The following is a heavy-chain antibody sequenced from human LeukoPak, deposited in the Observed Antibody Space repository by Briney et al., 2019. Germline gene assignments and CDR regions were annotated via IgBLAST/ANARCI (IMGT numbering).Heavy chain of an antibody. CDR2: ISSSGSTI. V-gene: IGHV3-48*04. CDR1: GFTFSSYA. CDR3: AKPNTLYCRSTSCSYFDS. D-gene: IGHD2-2*01. J-gene: IGHJ4*02. Sequence: GSLRLSCAASGFTFSSYAMSWVRQAPGKGLEWVSYISSSGSTIYYADSVKGRFTISRDNAKNSLYLQMNSLRAEDTAVYYCAKPNTLYCRSTSCSYFDSWGQGTLVTVSS.